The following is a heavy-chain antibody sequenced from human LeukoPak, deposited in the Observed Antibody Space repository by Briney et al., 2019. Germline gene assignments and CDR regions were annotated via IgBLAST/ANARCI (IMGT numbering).Heavy chain of an antibody. J-gene: IGHJ6*02. V-gene: IGHV1-18*01. D-gene: IGHD1-26*01. CDR1: GYTFTSYG. Sequence: GASVKVSCKASGYTFTSYGISWVRQAPGQGLAWMGWISAYNGNTNYAQKLQGRVTMTTDTSTSTAYMELRSLRSDDTAVYYCARELGGWYYYYGMDVWGQGTTVTVSS. CDR2: ISAYNGNT. CDR3: ARELGGWYYYYGMDV.